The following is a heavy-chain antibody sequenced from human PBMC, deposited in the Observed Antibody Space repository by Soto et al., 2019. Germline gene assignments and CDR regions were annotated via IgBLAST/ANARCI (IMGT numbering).Heavy chain of an antibody. CDR1: GFSLTTSGVG. CDR3: AHRTTTVTWRLDP. D-gene: IGHD4-17*01. Sequence: QITLKESGPTLVKPTQTLTLTCTFSGFSLTTSGVGVGWIRQPPGKALEWLALIYWDDDKRYSPSLKNRLPITNDTSKNQVVLTITDTDPAGTATYFCAHRTTTVTWRLDPWGHGTLVTASS. CDR2: IYWDDDK. J-gene: IGHJ5*02. V-gene: IGHV2-5*02.